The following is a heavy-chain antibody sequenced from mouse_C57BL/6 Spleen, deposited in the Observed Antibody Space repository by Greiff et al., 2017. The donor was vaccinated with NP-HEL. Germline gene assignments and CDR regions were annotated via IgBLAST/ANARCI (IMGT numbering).Heavy chain of an antibody. CDR3: ARGYYGSSYYFDY. CDR1: GYAFSSSW. V-gene: IGHV1-82*01. CDR2: IYPGDGDT. Sequence: VQGVESGPELVKPGASVKISCKASGYAFSSSWMNWVKQRPGKGLEWIGRIYPGDGDTNYNGKFKGKATLTADKSSSTAYMQLSSLTSEDSAVYFCARGYYGSSYYFDYWGQGTTLTVSS. J-gene: IGHJ2*01. D-gene: IGHD1-1*01.